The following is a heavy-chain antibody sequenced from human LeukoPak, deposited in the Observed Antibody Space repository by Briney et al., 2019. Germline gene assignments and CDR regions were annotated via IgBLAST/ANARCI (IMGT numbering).Heavy chain of an antibody. Sequence: SETLSLTCTVSGGSISSSSYYWGWIRQPPGKGLEWIGSIYHSGSTNYNPSLKSRVTISVDTSKNQFSLKLSSVTAADTAVYYCARVEEGYGSGRRENYYYYYMDVWGKGTTVTISS. V-gene: IGHV4-39*07. CDR2: IYHSGST. J-gene: IGHJ6*03. CDR3: ARVEEGYGSGRRENYYYYYMDV. CDR1: GGSISSSSYY. D-gene: IGHD3-10*01.